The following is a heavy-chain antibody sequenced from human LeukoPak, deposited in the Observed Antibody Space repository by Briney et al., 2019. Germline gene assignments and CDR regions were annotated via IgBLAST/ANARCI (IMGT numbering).Heavy chain of an antibody. CDR2: IIPIFGTA. Sequence: ASVKVSCKASGGTFSSYAISWVRQAPGQGLEWMGGIIPIFGTANYAQKFQGRVTITADESTSTAYMELSSLRSEDTAVYYCASHSYYDILTSMFDYWGQGTLVTVSS. CDR1: GGTFSSYA. CDR3: ASHSYYDILTSMFDY. D-gene: IGHD3-9*01. J-gene: IGHJ4*02. V-gene: IGHV1-69*13.